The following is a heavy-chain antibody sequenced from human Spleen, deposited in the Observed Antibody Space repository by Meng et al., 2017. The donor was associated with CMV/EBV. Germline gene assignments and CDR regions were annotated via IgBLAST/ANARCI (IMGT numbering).Heavy chain of an antibody. CDR2: IKGDGSET. CDR3: ARGRPPDY. J-gene: IGHJ4*02. CDR1: GFTFSSYW. Sequence: GGSLRLSCAASGFTFSSYWMSWVRQPPGKGLEWVANIKGDGSETYYVDSVKGRFTISRDNARNSLYLQMNSLRTEDTALYYCARGRPPDYWGQGTLVTVSS. V-gene: IGHV3-7*03.